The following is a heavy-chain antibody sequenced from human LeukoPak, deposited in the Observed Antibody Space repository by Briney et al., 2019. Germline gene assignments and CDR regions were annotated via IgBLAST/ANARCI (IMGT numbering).Heavy chain of an antibody. CDR2: IIPILGIA. CDR1: GGTFSSYA. Sequence: ASVKVSCKASGGTFSSYAISWVRQAPGQGLEWMGRIIPILGIANYAQKFQGRVTITADKSTSTAYMELSSLRSEDTAVYYCARAPRDSSSPLARAFDIWGQGTMVTVSS. V-gene: IGHV1-69*04. CDR3: ARAPRDSSSPLARAFDI. D-gene: IGHD6-6*01. J-gene: IGHJ3*02.